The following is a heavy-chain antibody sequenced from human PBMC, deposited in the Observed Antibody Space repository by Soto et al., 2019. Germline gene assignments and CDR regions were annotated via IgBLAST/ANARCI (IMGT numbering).Heavy chain of an antibody. J-gene: IGHJ5*01. V-gene: IGHV4-30-4*01. CDR2: IYKSATT. CDR1: GDSISNLDYF. D-gene: IGHD7-27*01. Sequence: QVQLLESGPGLVKPSQTLSLTCSVSGDSISNLDYFWAWIRQPPGQALEYIGYIYKSATTYYNPSFESRVVISVDTSKSQFSLNVTSVTAADPAVYFCARGRYCLTGRCFPNWFDSWGQGALVTVSS. CDR3: ARGRYCLTGRCFPNWFDS.